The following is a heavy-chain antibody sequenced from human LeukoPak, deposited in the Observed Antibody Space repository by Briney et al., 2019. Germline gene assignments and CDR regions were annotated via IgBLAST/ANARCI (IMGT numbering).Heavy chain of an antibody. V-gene: IGHV3-23*01. CDR1: GFTFSNYA. D-gene: IGHD5-24*01. CDR2: ISGSGGST. J-gene: IGHJ4*02. CDR3: AKLTTWLQQHNFDY. Sequence: GGSLRLSCAASGFTFSNYAMSWVRQAPGKGLEWVSGISGSGGSTYYADSAKGRFTISRDNSKNTVHLQMNSLRAEDTAVYYCAKLTTWLQQHNFDYWGQGTLVTVSS.